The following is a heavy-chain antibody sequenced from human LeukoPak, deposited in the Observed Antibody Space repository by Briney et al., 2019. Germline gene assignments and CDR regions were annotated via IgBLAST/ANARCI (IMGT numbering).Heavy chain of an antibody. Sequence: VASVKVSCKASGYTFTGYYMHWVRQAPGQGLEWMGWISGYNGNTNYAQKLQGRVTMTTDTSTSTAYMELRSLRSDDTAVYYCARDAPPITIFGVVTSPDYYMDVWGKGTTVTVSS. V-gene: IGHV1-18*04. CDR1: GYTFTGYY. CDR3: ARDAPPITIFGVVTSPDYYMDV. D-gene: IGHD3-3*01. J-gene: IGHJ6*03. CDR2: ISGYNGNT.